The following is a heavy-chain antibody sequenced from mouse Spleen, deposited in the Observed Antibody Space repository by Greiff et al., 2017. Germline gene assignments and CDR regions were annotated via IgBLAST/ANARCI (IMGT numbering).Heavy chain of an antibody. J-gene: IGHJ2*01. CDR1: VFTFSSYG. Sequence: VQLKESGGDLVKPGGSLKLSCAASVFTFSSYGMSWVRQTPDKRLEWVATISSGGSYTYYPDSVKGRFTISRDNAKNTLYLQMSSLKSEDTAMYYCARLRAVDYWGQGTTLTVSS. CDR2: ISSGGSYT. V-gene: IGHV5-6*01. CDR3: ARLRAVDY.